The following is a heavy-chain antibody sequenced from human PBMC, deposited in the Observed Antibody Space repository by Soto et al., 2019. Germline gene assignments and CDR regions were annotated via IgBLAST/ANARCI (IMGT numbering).Heavy chain of an antibody. D-gene: IGHD3-22*01. J-gene: IGHJ1*01. CDR3: STYYYDSSGYSDFQH. V-gene: IGHV4-31*03. CDR2: IYYSGST. CDR1: GGSISSGGYY. Sequence: PSETLSLTCTVSGGSISSGGYYWSWIRQHPGKGLEWIGYIYYSGSTYYNPSLKSRVTISVDTSKNQFSLKLSSVTAADTAVYYCSTYYYDSSGYSDFQHWGQGTLVTVS.